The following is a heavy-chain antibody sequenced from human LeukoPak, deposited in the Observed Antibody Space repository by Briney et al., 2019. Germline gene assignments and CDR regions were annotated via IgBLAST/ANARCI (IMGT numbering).Heavy chain of an antibody. CDR2: IKQDGSEK. CDR1: GITFSSFW. Sequence: GSLRLSCAVSGITFSSFWMSWVRQAPGKGLEWVANIKQDGSEKYYVDSVKGRFIISRDNAKNSVYLQMNSLRAEDTAVYYCARESGYYYDSSGYFPEYFQHWGQGTLVTVSS. V-gene: IGHV3-7*01. J-gene: IGHJ1*01. D-gene: IGHD3-22*01. CDR3: ARESGYYYDSSGYFPEYFQH.